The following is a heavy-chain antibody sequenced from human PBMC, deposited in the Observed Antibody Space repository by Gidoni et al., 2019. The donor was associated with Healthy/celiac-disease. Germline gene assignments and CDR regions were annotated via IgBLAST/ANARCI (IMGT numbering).Heavy chain of an antibody. Sequence: EVQLVESGVVVVQPGGSLRLPCAAFGFPIDDYAMHLVSQAPGKGLEWVSLINWDAGKTYYADSVKGRFTISRDNNKNYLYLQMNSLRAEDTALYDCAKDRGSGYRALDYWGQGTLVTVSS. CDR3: AKDRGSGYRALDY. CDR2: INWDAGKT. V-gene: IGHV3-43D*04. D-gene: IGHD3-22*01. CDR1: GFPIDDYA. J-gene: IGHJ4*02.